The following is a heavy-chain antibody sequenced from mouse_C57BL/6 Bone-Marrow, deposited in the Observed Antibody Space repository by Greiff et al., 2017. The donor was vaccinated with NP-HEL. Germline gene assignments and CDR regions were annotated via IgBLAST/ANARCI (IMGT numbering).Heavy chain of an antibody. CDR1: GFSLSTSNMG. Sequence: QVTLKVSGPGILQPSQTLSLTCSFSGFSLSTSNMGIGWIRQPSGKGLEWLAHIWWNDDKYYNPSLKSPLTTVKDTSNNQVFLKITRVDTADTATYYCAQWYYYGWYYFDYWGQGTTLTVSS. V-gene: IGHV8-5*01. CDR3: AQWYYYGWYYFDY. CDR2: IWWNDDK. J-gene: IGHJ2*01. D-gene: IGHD1-1*01.